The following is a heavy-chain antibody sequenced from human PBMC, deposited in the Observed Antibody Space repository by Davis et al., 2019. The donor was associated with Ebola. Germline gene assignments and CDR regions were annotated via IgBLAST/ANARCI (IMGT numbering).Heavy chain of an antibody. CDR1: GFTFSDSY. J-gene: IGHJ4*02. V-gene: IGHV3-11*01. D-gene: IGHD5-18*01. CDR3: ARIKDTTMDY. CDR2: ISGGSDTI. Sequence: GESPKTPCAASGFTFSDSYMSWIRQAPGKGLEWVSYISGGSDTIFYADSMKGRFTVSRDNAKNSLYLHVNSLRAEDTAVFYCARIKDTTMDYWGQGTLVTVSS.